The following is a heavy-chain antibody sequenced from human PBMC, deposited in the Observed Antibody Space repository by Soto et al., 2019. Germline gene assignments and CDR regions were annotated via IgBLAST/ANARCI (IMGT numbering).Heavy chain of an antibody. V-gene: IGHV3-48*02. CDR2: ISSSNRTI. Sequence: HPGGSLRLSCASSGFTFRSYSMIWVRHAPGTGLDGVSYISSSNRTINYADSVKGRFIISRDNAKNSLYLQMHSLRDEDTAVYYCAREGWPLLQTGMDVWGQGNTVTVCS. D-gene: IGHD2-15*01. CDR3: AREGWPLLQTGMDV. CDR1: GFTFRSYS. J-gene: IGHJ6*02.